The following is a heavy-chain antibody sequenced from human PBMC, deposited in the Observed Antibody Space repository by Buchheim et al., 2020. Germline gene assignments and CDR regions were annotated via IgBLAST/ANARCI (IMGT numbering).Heavy chain of an antibody. J-gene: IGHJ4*02. D-gene: IGHD1-1*01. CDR2: RYNSGST. CDR3: ASGWNAIDY. CDR1: GGSISSSSFY. Sequence: QLQLQESGPGLVKPSETLSLTCNVSGGSISSSSFYWGWMRQPPGKGLEWIGSRYNSGSTYYNSSLKSQVTISVQTSKNQFSLRLTSVTAADTAVYYCASGWNAIDYWGQGTL. V-gene: IGHV4-39*01.